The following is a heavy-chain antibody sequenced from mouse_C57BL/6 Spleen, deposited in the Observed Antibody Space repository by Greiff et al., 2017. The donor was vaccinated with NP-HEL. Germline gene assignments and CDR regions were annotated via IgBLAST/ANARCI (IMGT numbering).Heavy chain of an antibody. J-gene: IGHJ4*01. V-gene: IGHV5-12*01. CDR3: ARRGSSYLYAMDY. Sequence: DVMLVESGGGLVQPGGSLKLSCAASGFTFSDYYMYWVRQTPEKRLEWVAYISNGGGSTYYPDTVKGRFTISRDNAKNTLYLQMSRLKSEDTAMYYCARRGSSYLYAMDYWGQGTSVTVSS. D-gene: IGHD1-1*01. CDR1: GFTFSDYY. CDR2: ISNGGGST.